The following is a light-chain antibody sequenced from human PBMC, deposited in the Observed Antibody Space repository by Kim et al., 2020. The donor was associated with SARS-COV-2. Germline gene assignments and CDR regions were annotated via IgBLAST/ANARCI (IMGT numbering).Light chain of an antibody. V-gene: IGKV3-15*01. Sequence: SPGQRATLAGTASQSVSSKLAWYQQKPGQATRLLMYDASTRATVIPARFSGSGSGTEFTLTISSLQSEDFAVYYCQQYNNWPPVTFGGGTKVDIK. CDR1: QSVSSK. J-gene: IGKJ4*01. CDR2: DAS. CDR3: QQYNNWPPVT.